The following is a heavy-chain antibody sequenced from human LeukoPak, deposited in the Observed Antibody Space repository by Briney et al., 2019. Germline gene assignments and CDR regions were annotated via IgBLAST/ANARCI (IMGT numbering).Heavy chain of an antibody. D-gene: IGHD2-2*01. CDR2: IYFSGST. CDR1: VGSIRSGDHY. V-gene: IGHV4-30-4*01. J-gene: IGHJ4*02. Sequence: SQTLSLTCTVSVGSIRSGDHYWGWVRQPPGRGLERVHYIYFSGSTYYNPSLNSRVTISVDTSTSQFSLNLRSVPAAETAIYYCARYCSGTSCHGPFDSWGPGTLVTISS. CDR3: ARYCSGTSCHGPFDS.